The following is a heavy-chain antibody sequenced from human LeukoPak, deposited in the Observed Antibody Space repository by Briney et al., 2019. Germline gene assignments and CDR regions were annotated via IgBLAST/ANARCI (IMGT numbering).Heavy chain of an antibody. V-gene: IGHV4-38-2*02. Sequence: PSETLSLTCTVSGYSISSGYYWGWIRQPSGEGLEWIGSIYHSGSTYYNPSLKSRVTISVDTSKNQFSLKLSSVTAADTAVYYCASTTYDFWSGRDAFDIWGQGTMVTVSS. CDR1: GYSISSGYY. D-gene: IGHD3-3*01. CDR3: ASTTYDFWSGRDAFDI. CDR2: IYHSGST. J-gene: IGHJ3*02.